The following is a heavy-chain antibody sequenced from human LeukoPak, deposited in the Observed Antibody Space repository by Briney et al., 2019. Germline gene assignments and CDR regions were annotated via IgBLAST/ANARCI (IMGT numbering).Heavy chain of an antibody. J-gene: IGHJ4*02. CDR1: GFAVSSNY. CDR2: TYSSGTT. V-gene: IGHV3-53*01. Sequence: GGSLRLSCAASGFAVSSNYMSWVRRAPRKGLEYISVTYSSGTTYYADSVRDRFTISRDNSRNTLYLQMNSLRPEDTAVYYCAREPTYSSSLDYWGQGTLVTVSS. CDR3: AREPTYSSSLDY. D-gene: IGHD6-6*01.